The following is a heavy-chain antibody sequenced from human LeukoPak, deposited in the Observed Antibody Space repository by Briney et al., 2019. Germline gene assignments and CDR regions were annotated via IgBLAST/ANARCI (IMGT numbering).Heavy chain of an antibody. Sequence: GGSLRLSCAASGFTFSSYAMHWVRQAPGKGLEWVAVISYDGSNRYYADSVKGRFTISRDNSKNTLYLQMNTLRFEDTAVYYCARVGARYLDWLLLDYWGQGALVTVSS. J-gene: IGHJ4*02. V-gene: IGHV3-30*04. CDR2: ISYDGSNR. CDR1: GFTFSSYA. D-gene: IGHD3-9*01. CDR3: ARVGARYLDWLLLDY.